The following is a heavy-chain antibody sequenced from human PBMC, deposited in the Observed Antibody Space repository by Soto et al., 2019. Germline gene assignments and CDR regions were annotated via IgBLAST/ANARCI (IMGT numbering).Heavy chain of an antibody. CDR3: ARDPQELRNAFDI. V-gene: IGHV3-30-3*01. CDR2: ISYDGSNK. D-gene: IGHD1-26*01. CDR1: GFTFSSYA. J-gene: IGHJ3*02. Sequence: LRLSCAASGFTFSSYAMHWVRQAPGKGLEWVAVISYDGSNKYYADSVKGRFTISRDNSKNTLYLQMNSLRAEDTAVYYCARDPQELRNAFDIWGQGTMVTVSS.